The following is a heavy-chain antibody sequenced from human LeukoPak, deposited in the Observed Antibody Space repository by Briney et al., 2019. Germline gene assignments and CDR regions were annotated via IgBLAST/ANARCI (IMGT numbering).Heavy chain of an antibody. D-gene: IGHD5-18*01. V-gene: IGHV3-33*01. Sequence: PGGSLRPSCAASGFTFSSYGMHWVRQAPGKGLEWVAVIWYDGSNKHYRDSVKGRFTISRDNSKNTLYLQMNSLRAEDTAVYYCARSYSLYYFDYWGQGTLLTVSS. CDR3: ARSYSLYYFDY. J-gene: IGHJ4*02. CDR1: GFTFSSYG. CDR2: IWYDGSNK.